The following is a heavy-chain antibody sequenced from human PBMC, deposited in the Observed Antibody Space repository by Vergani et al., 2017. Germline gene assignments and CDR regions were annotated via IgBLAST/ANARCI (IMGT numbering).Heavy chain of an antibody. CDR2: INHSGST. J-gene: IGHJ3*02. D-gene: IGHD2/OR15-2a*01. CDR3: ARGLLFRLLHDAFDI. CDR1: GGSFSGYY. V-gene: IGHV4-34*01. Sequence: QVQLQQWGAGLLKPSETLSLTCAVSGGSFSGYYWSWIRQPPGKGLEWIGEINHSGSTNYNPSLKSRVTISVDTSKNQFSLKLSSVTAADTAVYYCARGLLFRLLHDAFDIWGQGTMVTVSS.